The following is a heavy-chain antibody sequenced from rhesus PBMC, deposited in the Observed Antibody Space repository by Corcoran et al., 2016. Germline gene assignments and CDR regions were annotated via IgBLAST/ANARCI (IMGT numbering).Heavy chain of an antibody. D-gene: IGHD2-21*01. Sequence: QLQLQESGPGLVKPSETLSLTCAVSGGSISSNYWSWIRQPPGKGLEWIGRISGSGGSPDYNPSLKSRGTISTETSKNQVSLKLSSVTAADTAVYYCAREIGVLVVVAIDFWGQGLRVTVSS. J-gene: IGHJ3*01. V-gene: IGHV4-173*01. CDR3: AREIGVLVVVAIDF. CDR2: ISGSGGSP. CDR1: GGSISSNY.